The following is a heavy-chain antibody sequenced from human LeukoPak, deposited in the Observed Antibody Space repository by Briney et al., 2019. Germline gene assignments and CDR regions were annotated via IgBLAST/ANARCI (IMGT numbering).Heavy chain of an antibody. J-gene: IGHJ4*02. CDR1: GGSISSGGYY. CDR2: IYYSGST. Sequence: SETLSLTCTVSGGSISSGGYYWSWIRQHPGKGLEWIGYIYYSGSTYYNPSLKSRVTISVDTSKNQFSLKLSSVTAADTAVYYCARQTTVYYFDYWGQGTLVTVSS. D-gene: IGHD4-17*01. CDR3: ARQTTVYYFDY. V-gene: IGHV4-31*03.